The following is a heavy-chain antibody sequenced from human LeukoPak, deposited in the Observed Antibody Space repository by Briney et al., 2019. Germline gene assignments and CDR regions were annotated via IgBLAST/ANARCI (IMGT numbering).Heavy chain of an antibody. CDR1: RGSFSGSN. V-gene: IGHV4-34*01. J-gene: IGHJ4*02. CDR2: INHSVSA. D-gene: IGHD5-18*01. CDR3: ATGRKYTSGYRGTELGSGYSDY. Sequence: SESLSVTSVVHRGSFSGSNWCCICQTPGEGREWVGEINHSVSANYNPYLKSRVNIAVGTSTNQFSLKLSSLTAANTAVYYCATGRKYTSGYRGTELGSGYSDYWGQGTLVTVSS.